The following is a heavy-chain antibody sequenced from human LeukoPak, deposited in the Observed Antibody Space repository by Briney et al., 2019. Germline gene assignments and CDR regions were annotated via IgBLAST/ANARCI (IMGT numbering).Heavy chain of an antibody. J-gene: IGHJ5*02. V-gene: IGHV4-38-2*02. D-gene: IGHD6-13*01. CDR3: ARGYSSSWYLNWFDP. CDR1: GYSISSGYF. Sequence: SETLSLTCTVSGYSISSGYFWGWIRQPPGKGLEWIGSIYHSGTTYYNPSLKSRVTISVDTSKNQFSLKLTSVTAADTAVYYCARGYSSSWYLNWFDPWGQGTLVTVSS. CDR2: IYHSGTT.